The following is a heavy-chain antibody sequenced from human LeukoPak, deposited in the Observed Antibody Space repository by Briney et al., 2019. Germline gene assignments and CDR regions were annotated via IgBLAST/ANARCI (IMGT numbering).Heavy chain of an antibody. J-gene: IGHJ4*02. Sequence: SGTLSLTCAVSGGSISGSNWWSWVRQPPGKGLEWIGEIYHSGSTNYNPSLKSRVTISVDKSKNQFSLKLSSVTAADTAVYYCASGVRWELPYFDYWGQGTLVTVSP. CDR1: GGSISGSNW. D-gene: IGHD1-26*01. CDR3: ASGVRWELPYFDY. V-gene: IGHV4-4*02. CDR2: IYHSGST.